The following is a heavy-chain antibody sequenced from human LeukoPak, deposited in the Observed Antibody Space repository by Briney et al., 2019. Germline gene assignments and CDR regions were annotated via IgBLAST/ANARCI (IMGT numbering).Heavy chain of an antibody. CDR2: ISGSGGST. CDR1: GFTFSSYA. Sequence: PGGSLRLSCAASGFTFSSYAMSWVRQAPGKGLEWVSAISGSGGSTYYADSVKGRFPISRDTSKNTLYLQMDSLRAEDTAVYYCAKVATMIVVVISGSFDIWGQGTMVTVSS. J-gene: IGHJ3*02. D-gene: IGHD3-22*01. V-gene: IGHV3-23*01. CDR3: AKVATMIVVVISGSFDI.